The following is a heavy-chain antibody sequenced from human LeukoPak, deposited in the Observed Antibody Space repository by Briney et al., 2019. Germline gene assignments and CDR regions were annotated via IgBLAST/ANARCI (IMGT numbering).Heavy chain of an antibody. D-gene: IGHD1-14*01. CDR3: AKVRTYFYHCLDV. V-gene: IGHV3-23*01. J-gene: IGHJ6*02. Sequence: PGGSLRLSCVGSGFTFRSHAMSWVRQAPEQGLEFVSGIYENGGTTYYADSVKGRFSISRDNSKNTLFLQVNSLRAEDTAVYYCAKVRTYFYHCLDVWGQGTTVTVSS. CDR2: IYENGGTT. CDR1: GFTFRSHA.